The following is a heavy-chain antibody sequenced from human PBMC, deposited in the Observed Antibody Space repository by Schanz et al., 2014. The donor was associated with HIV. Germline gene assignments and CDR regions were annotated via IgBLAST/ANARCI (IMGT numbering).Heavy chain of an antibody. CDR3: AIPSSGWSTFDY. CDR1: GYTFSSYD. D-gene: IGHD6-19*01. Sequence: QVQLVQSGAEVKKPGASVKVSCKASGYTFSSYDINWVRQATGQGLEWMGWMNPNSGNTGYAQKFRGRVTMTRNTSTGTAYMELSSLRSDDTALYYCAIPSSGWSTFDYWGQGTLVTVSS. CDR2: MNPNSGNT. V-gene: IGHV1-8*01. J-gene: IGHJ4*02.